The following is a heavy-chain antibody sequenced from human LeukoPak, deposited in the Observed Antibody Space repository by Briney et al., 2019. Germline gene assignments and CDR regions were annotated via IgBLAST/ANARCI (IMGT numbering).Heavy chain of an antibody. V-gene: IGHV1-69*13. CDR3: AVCSGYFQYYFDY. D-gene: IGHD3-3*01. CDR1: GGTFSSYA. J-gene: IGHJ4*02. Sequence: GASVKVSCKASGGTFSSYAISWVRQAPGQELEWMGGIIPISGTANYAQKFQGRVTITADESTSTAYMELSSLRSEDTAVYYCAVCSGYFQYYFDYWGQGTLVTVSS. CDR2: IIPISGTA.